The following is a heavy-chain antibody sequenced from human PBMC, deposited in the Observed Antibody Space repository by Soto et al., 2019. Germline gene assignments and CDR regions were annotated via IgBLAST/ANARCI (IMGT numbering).Heavy chain of an antibody. V-gene: IGHV1-2*04. CDR1: GYTFTGYY. D-gene: IGHD3-22*01. CDR3: ARAPYYYDSSGYYYYYGMDV. CDR2: INPNSGGT. Sequence: ASVKVSCKASGYTFTGYYMHWVRQAPGQGLEWMGWINPNSGGTNYAQKLQGWVTMTRDTSISTAYMELSRLRSDDTAVYYCARAPYYYDSSGYYYYYGMDVWGQGTTVTVSS. J-gene: IGHJ6*02.